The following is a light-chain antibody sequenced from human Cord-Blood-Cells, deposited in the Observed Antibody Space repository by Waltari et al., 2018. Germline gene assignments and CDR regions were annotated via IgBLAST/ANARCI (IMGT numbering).Light chain of an antibody. CDR2: AAS. CDR1: QSISGY. CDR3: QQSYSTPFT. V-gene: IGKV1-39*01. J-gene: IGKJ3*01. Sequence: DIQMTQSPSSLSASVGDRVTITCRASQSISGYLNWHQQKPGKPPKLLIYAASSLQSGVPSRFSGSGSGTDFTLTISSLQPEDFATYYCQQSYSTPFTFGPGTKVDIK.